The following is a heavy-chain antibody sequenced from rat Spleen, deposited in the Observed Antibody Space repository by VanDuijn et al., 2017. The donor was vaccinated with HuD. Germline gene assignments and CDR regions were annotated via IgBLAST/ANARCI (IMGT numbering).Heavy chain of an antibody. D-gene: IGHD1-2*01. J-gene: IGHJ2*01. Sequence: EVELVESGGGLVQPGRSLKLSCAASGFTFSDYAMAWVRQAPTKGLEWVATIVFDGTGIYYRDSVKGRFTISRDDAENTLYLQMDSLRSEDTATYYCTRLGGKYSNYNSIDYWGQGVMVTVSS. V-gene: IGHV5-17*01. CDR1: GFTFSDYA. CDR3: TRLGGKYSNYNSIDY. CDR2: IVFDGTGI.